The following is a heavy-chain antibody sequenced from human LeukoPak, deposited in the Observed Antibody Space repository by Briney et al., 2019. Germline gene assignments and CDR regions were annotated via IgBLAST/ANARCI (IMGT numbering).Heavy chain of an antibody. V-gene: IGHV3-23*01. Sequence: GGSLRLSCAASGFTFSSYAMSWVRQAPRKGLEWVSAISGNGGSTYYADSVKGRFTISRDNSKNTLYLQMNSMRAEDTTVYYCAKVFMVGPAAGTGGVIDYWGQGTLVTVSS. CDR1: GFTFSSYA. D-gene: IGHD6-13*01. J-gene: IGHJ4*02. CDR2: ISGNGGST. CDR3: AKVFMVGPAAGTGGVIDY.